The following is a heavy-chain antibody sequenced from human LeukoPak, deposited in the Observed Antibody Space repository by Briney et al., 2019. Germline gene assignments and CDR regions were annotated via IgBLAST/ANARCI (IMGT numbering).Heavy chain of an antibody. J-gene: IGHJ4*02. CDR3: ARRMGYGDYHFDY. D-gene: IGHD4-17*01. Sequence: SDTLSLTCTVSGGSISSSSYYWGWIRQPPGKGLEWIGSIYYSGSTYYNPSLKSRVTISVDTSKNQFSLRLSSVTAADTAVYYCARRMGYGDYHFDYWGQGTLVTVSS. V-gene: IGHV4-39*07. CDR1: GGSISSSSYY. CDR2: IYYSGST.